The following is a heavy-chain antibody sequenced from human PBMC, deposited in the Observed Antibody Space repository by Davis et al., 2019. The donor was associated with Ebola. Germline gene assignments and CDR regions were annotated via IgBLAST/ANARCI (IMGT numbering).Heavy chain of an antibody. V-gene: IGHV1-46*01. J-gene: IGHJ6*02. CDR2: INPSGGST. Sequence: ASVKVSCKASGYTFTSYYMHWVRQAPGQGLEWMGIINPSGGSTSYAQKFQGRVTMTRDTSTSTVYMELSSLRSEDTAVYYCARLNSGWYYYYYGMDVWGQGTTVTVSS. CDR3: ARLNSGWYYYYYGMDV. CDR1: GYTFTSYY. D-gene: IGHD6-19*01.